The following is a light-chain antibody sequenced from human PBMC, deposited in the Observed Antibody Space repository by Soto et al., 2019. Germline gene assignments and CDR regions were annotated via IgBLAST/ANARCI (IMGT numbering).Light chain of an antibody. Sequence: EIVLTQSPGTLSLSPGERATLSCRASQSVSSSYLAWYQQKPGQAPRLLIYGASSRATGIPDRFSGSGSGTDFTLTISRLEPEDFAVYYCQQYGGSPLFGGGTKV. CDR2: GAS. J-gene: IGKJ4*01. V-gene: IGKV3-20*01. CDR3: QQYGGSPL. CDR1: QSVSSSY.